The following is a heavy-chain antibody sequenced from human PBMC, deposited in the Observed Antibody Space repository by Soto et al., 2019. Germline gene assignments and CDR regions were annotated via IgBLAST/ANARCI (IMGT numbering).Heavy chain of an antibody. D-gene: IGHD1-7*01. J-gene: IGHJ5*02. CDR2: ISSSSSYI. CDR1: GFTFSSYS. V-gene: IGHV3-21*01. Sequence: EVQLVESGGGLVKPGGSLRLSCAASGFTFSSYSMNWVRQAPGKGLEWVSSISSSSSYIYYADSVKGRFTISRDNAKNSLYLQMNSLRAEDTAVYYCASEQTGTTGWFDPWGQGTLVTVSS. CDR3: ASEQTGTTGWFDP.